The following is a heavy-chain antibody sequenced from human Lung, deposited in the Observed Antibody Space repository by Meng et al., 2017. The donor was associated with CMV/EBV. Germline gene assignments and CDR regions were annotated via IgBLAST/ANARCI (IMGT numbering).Heavy chain of an antibody. CDR1: GGSIGSGGYY. Sequence: QVQLRESGPGLVKPSQTLSLTCTFSGGSIGSGGYYWSWIRQHPGKGLEWIGYIYYTGSTFYNPSLKSRVTISVDTSKNQFSLKLIPATAADTAVYYCAREAGRDGYATPKFDYWGQGTLVTVSS. CDR2: IYYTGST. D-gene: IGHD5-24*01. J-gene: IGHJ4*02. V-gene: IGHV4-31*03. CDR3: AREAGRDGYATPKFDY.